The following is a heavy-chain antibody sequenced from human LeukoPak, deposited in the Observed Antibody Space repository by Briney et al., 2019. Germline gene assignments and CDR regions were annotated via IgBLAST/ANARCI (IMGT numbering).Heavy chain of an antibody. Sequence: GGSLRLSCVASGFTFSSYAMSCVRQAPGKGLEWVSGLSGTGGTTYYADSVKGRFTISRDNSKNTLYLQMNSLRAEDTALYYCAKLYYDYVWGSYRYYFFDDWGQGTLVTVSS. V-gene: IGHV3-23*01. CDR3: AKLYYDYVWGSYRYYFFDD. D-gene: IGHD3-16*02. CDR2: LSGTGGTT. CDR1: GFTFSSYA. J-gene: IGHJ4*02.